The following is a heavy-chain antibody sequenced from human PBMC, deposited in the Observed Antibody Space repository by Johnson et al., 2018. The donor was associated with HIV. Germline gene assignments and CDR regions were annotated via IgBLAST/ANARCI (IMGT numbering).Heavy chain of an antibody. CDR2: ISYDGSDT. Sequence: VQLAESGGGAVQPARSLTPPSPASAFTFRRYGMHWIRQASGKGPQWLVTISYDGSDTYFADSVKLRFTIFRANSKNTVYLQLNILRVEDTAVYYCAKGGYNWKFDGFDIWGQGTMVTVSS. D-gene: IGHD1-20*01. V-gene: IGHV3-30*18. CDR3: AKGGYNWKFDGFDI. CDR1: AFTFRRYG. J-gene: IGHJ3*02.